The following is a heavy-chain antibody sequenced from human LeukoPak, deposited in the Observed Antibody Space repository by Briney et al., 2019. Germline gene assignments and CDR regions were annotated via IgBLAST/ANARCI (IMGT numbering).Heavy chain of an antibody. V-gene: IGHV4-34*01. CDR3: ARGWWQQLSGRCFDP. CDR1: GGSFSGYY. Sequence: SETLSLTCAVYGGSFSGYYWSWIRQPPGKGLEWIGEINHSGSTNYNPSLKSRVTISVDTSKNQFSLKLSSVTAADTAVYYCARGWWQQLSGRCFDPWGQGTLVTVSS. D-gene: IGHD6-13*01. CDR2: INHSGST. J-gene: IGHJ5*02.